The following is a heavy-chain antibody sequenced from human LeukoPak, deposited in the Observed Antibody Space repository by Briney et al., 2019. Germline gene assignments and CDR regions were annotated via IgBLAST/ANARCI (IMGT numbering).Heavy chain of an antibody. Sequence: SETLSLTCTVSGGPICSYYWAWLRQPPGKGLEWIGSFYNSGSTTYNPSLQSRVTISVDMSKSQVSLRLGSVAAADTAVYYCASGTQWLAFDYWGQGNLVTVSS. J-gene: IGHJ4*02. V-gene: IGHV4-59*08. CDR3: ASGTQWLAFDY. CDR1: GGPICSYY. CDR2: FYNSGST. D-gene: IGHD6-19*01.